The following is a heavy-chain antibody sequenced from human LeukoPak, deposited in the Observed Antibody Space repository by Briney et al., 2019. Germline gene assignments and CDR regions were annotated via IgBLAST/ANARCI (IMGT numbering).Heavy chain of an antibody. CDR3: ARRYCSSTSCYYFDY. CDR2: IYYSGST. Sequence: SETLSLTCTVSGGSISSYYWSWIRQPPGKGLEWIGYIYYSGSTNYNPSLKSRVTISVDTSKNQFSLKLSSVTAADTAVYYCARRYCSSTSCYYFDYWGQGTLVTVSS. V-gene: IGHV4-59*01. D-gene: IGHD2-2*01. CDR1: GGSISSYY. J-gene: IGHJ4*02.